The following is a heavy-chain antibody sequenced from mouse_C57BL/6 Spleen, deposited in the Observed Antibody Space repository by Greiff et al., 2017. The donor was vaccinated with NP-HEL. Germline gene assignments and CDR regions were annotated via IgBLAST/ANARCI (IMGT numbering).Heavy chain of an antibody. D-gene: IGHD2-2*01. CDR3: ARYGYDEGLAY. Sequence: EVKLMESGGDLVKPGGSLKLSCAASGFTFSSYGMSWVRQTPDKRLEWVATISSGGSYTYYPDSVKGRFTISRDNAKNTLYLQMSSLKSEDTAMYYCARYGYDEGLAYWGKGTLVTVSA. J-gene: IGHJ3*01. CDR1: GFTFSSYG. CDR2: ISSGGSYT. V-gene: IGHV5-6*01.